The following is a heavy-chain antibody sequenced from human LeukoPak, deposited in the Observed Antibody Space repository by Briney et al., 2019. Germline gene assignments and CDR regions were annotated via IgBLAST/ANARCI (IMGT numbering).Heavy chain of an antibody. J-gene: IGHJ4*02. V-gene: IGHV3-66*02. CDR1: GFTVSSNY. D-gene: IGHD5-18*01. Sequence: PGGSLGLSCAASGFTVSSNYMSWVRGAPGKGLEWVSLIYSGGSTYYADSVKGLFTISRDTSKNTLYLQMNSLSAEDTAVYFCVRVGYSYGYGDWDHFDYWGQGTLVTVSS. CDR2: IYSGGST. CDR3: VRVGYSYGYGDWDHFDY.